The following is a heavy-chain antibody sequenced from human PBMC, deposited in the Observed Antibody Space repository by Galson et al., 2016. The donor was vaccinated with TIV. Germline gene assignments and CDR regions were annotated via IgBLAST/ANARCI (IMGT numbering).Heavy chain of an antibody. CDR3: VREVLVGPGVKMGMRAFDI. Sequence: SLRLSCAASGFTFGSHWMHWVRQVPGKGLVWVSRIRTDGTTTAYADSVKGRFTTSRDNAKNTLYLQMNSLRDDDTAVYHCVREVLVGPGVKMGMRAFDIWGRGTTVTVSS. J-gene: IGHJ3*02. V-gene: IGHV3-74*01. CDR2: IRTDGTTT. D-gene: IGHD2-15*01. CDR1: GFTFGSHW.